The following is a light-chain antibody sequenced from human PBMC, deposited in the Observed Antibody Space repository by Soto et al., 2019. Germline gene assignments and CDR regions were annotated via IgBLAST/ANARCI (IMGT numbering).Light chain of an antibody. CDR2: KAS. J-gene: IGKJ4*01. Sequence: DIQMTQSPSTLSASVGDRVTITCRASQSISTWLAWYQQKPGKAPKLLIYKASSLEGGVPSRFGGSGSGTLFNITISSLHPDDFATYCCQQYNTYPLTFGGGTKVDIK. CDR1: QSISTW. CDR3: QQYNTYPLT. V-gene: IGKV1-5*03.